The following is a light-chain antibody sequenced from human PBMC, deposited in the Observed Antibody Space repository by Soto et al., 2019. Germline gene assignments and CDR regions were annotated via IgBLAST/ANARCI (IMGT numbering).Light chain of an antibody. Sequence: QSALTQPASVSGSPGQSITISCTGTSSDVGGYNFVSWYQQHPGKAPRLIIYEVSSRPSGVSYRFSGSKSGNTASLTISGLQAGDEADYYCSSYTLRNTLVLFGVGTKVTVL. CDR3: SSYTLRNTLVL. J-gene: IGLJ3*02. CDR2: EVS. CDR1: SSDVGGYNF. V-gene: IGLV2-14*01.